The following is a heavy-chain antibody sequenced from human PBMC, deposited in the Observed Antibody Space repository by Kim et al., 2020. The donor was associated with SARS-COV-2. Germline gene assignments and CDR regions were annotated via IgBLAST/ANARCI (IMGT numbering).Heavy chain of an antibody. J-gene: IGHJ6*02. D-gene: IGHD2-2*01. V-gene: IGHV3-30*04. Sequence: GGSLRLSCAASGFTFSSYAMHWVRQAPGKGLEWVAVISYDGSNKYYADSVKGRFTISRDNSKNTLYLQMNSLRAEDTAVYCCARDVGSSMDVWGQGTTVT. CDR1: GFTFSSYA. CDR2: ISYDGSNK. CDR3: ARDVGSSMDV.